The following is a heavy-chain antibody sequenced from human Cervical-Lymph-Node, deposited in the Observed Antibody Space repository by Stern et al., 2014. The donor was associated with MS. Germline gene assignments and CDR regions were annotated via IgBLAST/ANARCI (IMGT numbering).Heavy chain of an antibody. J-gene: IGHJ4*02. D-gene: IGHD3-16*01. CDR1: GYTFTDYY. V-gene: IGHV1-2*06. CDR3: ARDLGGLFDF. CDR2: INPNSGGT. Sequence: QMQLVQSGAEVKKPGASVKVSCKTSGYTFTDYYIHWVRQAPGQGLEWMGRINPNSGGTNYAPKFQDRLSVTRDTSISTAYMELTRLTSDDTAVYYCARDLGGLFDFWGQVTLVTVSS.